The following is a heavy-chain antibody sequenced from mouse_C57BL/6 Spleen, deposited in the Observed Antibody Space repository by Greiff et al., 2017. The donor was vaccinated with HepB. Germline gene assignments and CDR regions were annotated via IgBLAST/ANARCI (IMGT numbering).Heavy chain of an antibody. CDR2: ISSGGSYT. Sequence: DVKLQESGGDLVKPGGSLKLSCAASGFTFSSYGMSWVRQTPDKRLEWVATISSGGSYTYYPDSVKGRFTISRDNAKNTLYLQMSSLKSEDTAMYYCAITTVVAKGGYYFDYWGQGTTLTVSS. V-gene: IGHV5-6*02. J-gene: IGHJ2*01. D-gene: IGHD1-1*01. CDR1: GFTFSSYG. CDR3: AITTVVAKGGYYFDY.